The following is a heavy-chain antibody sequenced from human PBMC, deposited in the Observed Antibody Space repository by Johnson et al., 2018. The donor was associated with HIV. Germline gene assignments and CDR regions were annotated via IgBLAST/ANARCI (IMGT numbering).Heavy chain of an antibody. V-gene: IGHV3-30*02. CDR2: MRYDGSNK. J-gene: IGHJ3*02. CDR3: AKSQDSSAYDYDFDI. Sequence: QMLLVESGGGVVQPGGSLRLSCVASGFTFSIYGMHWVHQAPGKGLAWVAFMRYDGSNKYYADSVKGRFTISRDNSKNTLYLQMKSLRAEDTAIYYCAKSQDSSAYDYDFDIWGQGTMVTVSS. D-gene: IGHD3-22*01. CDR1: GFTFSIYG.